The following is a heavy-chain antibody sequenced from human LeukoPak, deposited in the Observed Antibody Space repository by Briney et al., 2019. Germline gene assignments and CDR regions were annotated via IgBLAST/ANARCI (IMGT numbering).Heavy chain of an antibody. J-gene: IGHJ4*02. CDR2: ISISGETK. Sequence: PGGSLRLSCAASGFTSSSYGMDWLRQAPGKGLELVSHISISGETKTYAESVKGRFTISRDNAKNSLYLQMNSLRAEDTAVYYCARARGYYYDSFDYWGQGTLVTISS. CDR3: ARARGYYYDSFDY. V-gene: IGHV3-48*03. CDR1: GFTSSSYG. D-gene: IGHD3-22*01.